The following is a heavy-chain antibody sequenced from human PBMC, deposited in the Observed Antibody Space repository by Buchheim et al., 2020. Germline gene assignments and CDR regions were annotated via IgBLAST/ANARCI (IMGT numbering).Heavy chain of an antibody. D-gene: IGHD1-26*01. CDR2: TNSDGSST. CDR3: ARGRGAEGRGFDY. V-gene: IGHV3-74*03. J-gene: IGHJ4*02. Sequence: EVQVVESGGGLVQPGGSLRLSCAASGFTFSSYWMHWVRQAPGKGLVWVSRTNSDGSSTTYAGSVKGRFTIPRDNAKNTLYLQMNSLRADDTAVYYCARGRGAEGRGFDYWGQGTL. CDR1: GFTFSSYW.